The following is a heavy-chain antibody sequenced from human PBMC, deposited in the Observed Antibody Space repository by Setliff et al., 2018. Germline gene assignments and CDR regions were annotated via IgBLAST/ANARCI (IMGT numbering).Heavy chain of an antibody. Sequence: TLSLTCTVSGGSISSGDYYWSWIRQPPGKGLEWIGYIYYSGSTYYNPSLKSRVTISVDTSKNQFSLKLSSVTAADTAVHYCAREAPGYAFDIWGQGTMVTVSS. CDR2: IYYSGST. J-gene: IGHJ3*02. CDR1: GGSISSGDYY. V-gene: IGHV4-30-4*08. CDR3: AREAPGYAFDI. D-gene: IGHD1-1*01.